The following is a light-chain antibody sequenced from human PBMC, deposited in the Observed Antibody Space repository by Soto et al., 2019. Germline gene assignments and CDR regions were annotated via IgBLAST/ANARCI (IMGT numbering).Light chain of an antibody. Sequence: AIRMTQSPSSLSASTGDRVTITCRASQGISSYLAWYQQKPGKAPKLLIYAASTLQSGVPSRFRGSVSATDFTLTISCLQSEDLATYYCQQYYSYPLTFGGGTKVEIK. CDR1: QGISSY. CDR2: AAS. V-gene: IGKV1-8*01. CDR3: QQYYSYPLT. J-gene: IGKJ4*01.